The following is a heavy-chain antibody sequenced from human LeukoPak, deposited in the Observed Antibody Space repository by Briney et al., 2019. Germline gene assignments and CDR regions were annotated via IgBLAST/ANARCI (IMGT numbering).Heavy chain of an antibody. Sequence: GSLRLSCTASGFGYSNYWMTWVRQAPGKGLEWVATINQDGSERDYVDSVKGRFTISRDNAKNSLFLQMNSLRVEDTAVYYCAKDRAVFDYWGQGTLVTVSS. D-gene: IGHD5-24*01. CDR1: GFGYSNYW. V-gene: IGHV3-7*01. CDR3: AKDRAVFDY. CDR2: INQDGSER. J-gene: IGHJ4*02.